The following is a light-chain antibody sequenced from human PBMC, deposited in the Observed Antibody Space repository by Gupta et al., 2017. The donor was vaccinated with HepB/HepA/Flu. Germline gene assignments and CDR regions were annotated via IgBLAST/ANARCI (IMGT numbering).Light chain of an antibody. CDR2: DAS. CDR3: QQYRSLPLT. CDR1: QDINIF. Sequence: DIQMTHSPPSLSASIGDRVTITCRASQDINIFLAWFHQKPGQAPKSLIYDASNLQRGVPSKFSGSGSRTDFTPTIHNLQPEDFGTYYCQQYRSLPLTFGQGTRLEI. J-gene: IGKJ5*01. V-gene: IGKV1-16*02.